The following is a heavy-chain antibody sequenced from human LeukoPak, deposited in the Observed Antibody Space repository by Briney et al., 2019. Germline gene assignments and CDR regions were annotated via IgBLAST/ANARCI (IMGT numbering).Heavy chain of an antibody. CDR2: IKQDGSEK. CDR1: GFTFSSYW. J-gene: IGHJ6*02. Sequence: RGSLRLSCAASGFTFSSYWMSWVRQAPGKGLEWVANIKQDGSEKYYVDSVKGRFTISRDNAKNSLYLQMNSLRAEDTAVYYCARAVPDFWSGYYRYYYGMDVWGQGTTVTVSS. CDR3: ARAVPDFWSGYYRYYYGMDV. D-gene: IGHD3-3*01. V-gene: IGHV3-7*01.